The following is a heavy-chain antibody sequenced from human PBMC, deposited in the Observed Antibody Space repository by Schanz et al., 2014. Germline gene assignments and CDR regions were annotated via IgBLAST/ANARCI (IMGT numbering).Heavy chain of an antibody. J-gene: IGHJ6*03. Sequence: QVQLVQSGAEVKKPGASVKVSCTASGFNFNNYDINWVRQATGQGLEWMGWMNPKTGNTDHAQKFQGRVSMTRDTSTSTAYLDLSRLRSEDTGVYYCARAVKGKEAIVGVIGAQNYYYRDVWGKGTTIAVSS. CDR2: MNPKTGNT. CDR3: ARAVKGKEAIVGVIGAQNYYYRDV. V-gene: IGHV1-8*01. CDR1: GFNFNNYD. D-gene: IGHD2-21*01.